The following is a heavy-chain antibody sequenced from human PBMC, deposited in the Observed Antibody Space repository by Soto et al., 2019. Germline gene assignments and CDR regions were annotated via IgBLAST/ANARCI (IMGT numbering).Heavy chain of an antibody. CDR1: GYTFTDYY. V-gene: IGHV1-2*02. D-gene: IGHD6-19*01. Sequence: GASVKVSCKASGYTFTDYYIHWVRQAPGQGLEWMGWINPKTGGTKYAQNFQGRVTMTSENSITTAHMELSSLRSDDTAVYFCMSSPYSSGSYDLSAHPPSDSFDYWGQGTLVTVSS. J-gene: IGHJ4*02. CDR2: INPKTGGT. CDR3: MSSPYSSGSYDLSAHPPSDSFDY.